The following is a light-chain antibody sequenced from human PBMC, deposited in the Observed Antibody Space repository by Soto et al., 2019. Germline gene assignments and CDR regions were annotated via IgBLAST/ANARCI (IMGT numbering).Light chain of an antibody. J-gene: IGLJ1*01. CDR2: GNN. CDR3: QSYDSSLSGYV. CDR1: SSKIGAGYD. V-gene: IGLV1-40*01. Sequence: QSVLTQPPSVSGAPGQRVTISCTGSSSKIGAGYDVHWYQQLPGTGPKLLIYGNNNRPSGVPDRFSGSKSGTSASLAITGLQAEDEADYYCQSYDSSLSGYVFGTGTKLTVL.